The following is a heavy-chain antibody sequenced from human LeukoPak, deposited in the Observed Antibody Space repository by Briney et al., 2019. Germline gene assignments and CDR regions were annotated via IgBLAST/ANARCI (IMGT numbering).Heavy chain of an antibody. CDR1: SGSISTSNYY. V-gene: IGHV4-39*07. CDR3: ARVTYYYYMDV. J-gene: IGHJ6*03. CDR2: IFYSGST. Sequence: SETLSLTCTVSSGSISTSNYYWGWVRQPPGKALEWIGNIFYSGSTYYSPSLKSRVTISLDTSRNQFSLKLNSVTAADTAVYYCARVTYYYYMDVWGKGTTVTVSS.